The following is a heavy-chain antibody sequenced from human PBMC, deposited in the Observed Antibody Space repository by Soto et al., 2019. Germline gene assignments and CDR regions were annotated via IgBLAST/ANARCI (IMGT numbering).Heavy chain of an antibody. D-gene: IGHD3-16*02. J-gene: IGHJ6*02. CDR3: ARDLITEYDYVWGSYRSYYGMDV. CDR2: IWYDGSNK. Sequence: GGSLRLSCAASGFTFSSYGMHWVRQAPGKGLEWVAVIWYDGSNKYYADSVKGRFTISRDNSKNTLYLQMNSLRAEDTAVYYCARDLITEYDYVWGSYRSYYGMDVWGQGTTVTVSS. CDR1: GFTFSSYG. V-gene: IGHV3-33*01.